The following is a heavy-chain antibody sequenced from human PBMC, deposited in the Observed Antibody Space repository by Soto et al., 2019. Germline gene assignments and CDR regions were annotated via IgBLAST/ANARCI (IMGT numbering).Heavy chain of an antibody. D-gene: IGHD3-3*01. CDR1: GFTFDDYA. J-gene: IGHJ6*02. CDR2: ISWNSGSI. CDR3: AKELQRITIFGAHYYYGMDV. V-gene: IGHV3-9*01. Sequence: EVQLVESGGGLVQPGRSLRLSCAASGFTFDDYAMHWVRQAPGKGLEWVSGISWNSGSIGYADSVKGRFTISRDNANNSLYLQMNSLRAEDTALYYCAKELQRITIFGAHYYYGMDVWGQGTTVTVSS.